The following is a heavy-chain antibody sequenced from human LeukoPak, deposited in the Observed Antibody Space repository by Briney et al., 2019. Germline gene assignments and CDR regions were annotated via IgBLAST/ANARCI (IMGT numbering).Heavy chain of an antibody. V-gene: IGHV1-18*04. CDR1: GYTFTGYY. D-gene: IGHD3-22*01. Sequence: ASVKVSCKASGYTFTGYYMHWVRQAPGQGLEWMGWISAYNGNTNYAQKLQGRVTMTTDTSTSTAYMELRSLRSDDTAVYYCARGKGYDSSGYSDWGQGTLVTVSS. J-gene: IGHJ4*02. CDR3: ARGKGYDSSGYSD. CDR2: ISAYNGNT.